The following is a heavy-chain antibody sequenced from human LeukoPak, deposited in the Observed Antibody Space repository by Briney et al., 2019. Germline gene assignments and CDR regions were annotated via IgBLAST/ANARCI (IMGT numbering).Heavy chain of an antibody. CDR2: TYYRSKWYN. CDR1: GDSVSSNSAA. Sequence: SQTLSLTCAISGDSVSSNSAAWNWIRQSPSRGLEWLGRTYYRSKWYNDYAVSVKSRITINPDTSKNQFSLQLNSLTPDDTAVDYCAKGGCSSGYCFFDYWDQGALVIVSS. V-gene: IGHV6-1*01. D-gene: IGHD3-22*01. J-gene: IGHJ4*02. CDR3: AKGGCSSGYCFFDY.